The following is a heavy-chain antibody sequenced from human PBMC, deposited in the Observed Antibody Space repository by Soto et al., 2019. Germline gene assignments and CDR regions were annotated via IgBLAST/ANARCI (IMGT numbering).Heavy chain of an antibody. CDR1: GDSVSSNSAA. D-gene: IGHD2-8*01. V-gene: IGHV6-1*01. CDR2: TYYRSKWYN. Sequence: SQTLSLTCVISGDSVSSNSAAWNWIRQSPSRGLEWLGRTYYRSKWYNDYAVSVKSRITINPDTSKNQFSLQLNSVTPEDTAVYYCARMPLWVGTNGVCYSEYWFDPWGQGTLVTVSS. CDR3: ARMPLWVGTNGVCYSEYWFDP. J-gene: IGHJ5*02.